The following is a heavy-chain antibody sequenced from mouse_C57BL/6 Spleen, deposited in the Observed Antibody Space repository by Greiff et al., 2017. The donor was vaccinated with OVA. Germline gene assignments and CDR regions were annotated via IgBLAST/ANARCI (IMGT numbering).Heavy chain of an antibody. J-gene: IGHJ1*03. V-gene: IGHV5-6*01. CDR2: ISSGGSYT. D-gene: IGHD4-1*01. Sequence: EVQLQESGGDLVKPGGSLKLSCAASGFTFSSYGMSWVRQTPDKRLEWVATISSGGSYTYYPDSVKGRFTISRDNAKNTLYLQMSSLKSEDTAMYYCARQTGTRYFDVWGTGTTVTVSS. CDR1: GFTFSSYG. CDR3: ARQTGTRYFDV.